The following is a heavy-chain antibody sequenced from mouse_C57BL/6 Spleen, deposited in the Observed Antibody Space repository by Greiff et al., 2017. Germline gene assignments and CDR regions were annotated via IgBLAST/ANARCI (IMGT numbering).Heavy chain of an antibody. CDR2: IDPSDSYT. CDR1: GYTFTSYW. J-gene: IGHJ3*01. CDR3: ARSVGYYDYDPFAY. Sequence: QVHVKQPGAELVKPGASVKLSCKASGYTFTSYWMQWVKQRPGQGLEWIGEIDPSDSYTNYNQKFKGKATLNVDTSSSTAYMQLSSLTSEDSAVYYWARSVGYYDYDPFAYWAQGTLAPVSA. V-gene: IGHV1-50*01. D-gene: IGHD2-4*01.